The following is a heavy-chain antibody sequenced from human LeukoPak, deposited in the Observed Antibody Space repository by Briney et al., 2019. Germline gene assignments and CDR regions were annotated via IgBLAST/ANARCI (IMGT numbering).Heavy chain of an antibody. D-gene: IGHD6-13*01. V-gene: IGHV3-43*01. Sequence: GGSLRLSCAASGFTFDDYTMHWVRQAPGKGLEWVSLISWDGGSTYYADSVKGRFTISRGNSKNSLYLQMNSLRTEDTALYYCAKDKIYSSSWYGDYYYYYMDVWGKGTTVTVSS. J-gene: IGHJ6*03. CDR3: AKDKIYSSSWYGDYYYYYMDV. CDR2: ISWDGGST. CDR1: GFTFDDYT.